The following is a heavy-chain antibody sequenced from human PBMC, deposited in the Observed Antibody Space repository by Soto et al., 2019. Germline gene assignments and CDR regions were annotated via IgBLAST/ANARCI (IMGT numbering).Heavy chain of an antibody. Sequence: EVQLVESGGGLVKPGGSLRLSCAASGFTFSSYSMNWVRQAPGKGLEWVSSITSTSSYIYYADSVKGRFTISRDNAKNSLYLQMNSLRAEDTAVYYCARSARIWNDNGYMDVWGKGTTVTVSS. CDR2: ITSTSSYI. J-gene: IGHJ6*03. CDR3: ARSARIWNDNGYMDV. V-gene: IGHV3-21*01. D-gene: IGHD1-1*01. CDR1: GFTFSSYS.